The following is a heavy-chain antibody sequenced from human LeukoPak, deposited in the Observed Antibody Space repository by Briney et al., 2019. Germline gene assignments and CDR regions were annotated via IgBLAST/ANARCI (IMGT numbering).Heavy chain of an antibody. CDR1: GFTFSDYS. CDR2: ISSSSSYI. J-gene: IGHJ4*02. D-gene: IGHD4-11*01. V-gene: IGHV3-21*01. Sequence: PGGSLRLSCAASGFTFSDYSMNWVRQAPGKGLEWVSSISSSSSYIYYADSVKGRFTISRDNAKNSLYLQMNSLRAEDTAVYYCAKDLTLTTMSPFDYWGQGTLVTVSS. CDR3: AKDLTLTTMSPFDY.